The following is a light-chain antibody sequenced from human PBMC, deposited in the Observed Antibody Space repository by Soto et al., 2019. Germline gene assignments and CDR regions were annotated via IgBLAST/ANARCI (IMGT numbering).Light chain of an antibody. CDR1: QSIRSY. J-gene: IGKJ1*01. CDR3: QPSYSTPPWT. Sequence: DIQLTQSPSSLSASVGDKVTITCRASQSIRSYLNWVQQKPGKAPKLLIYDASSLQTGVPSRFSGSGSGTDFSLTISSLQPEDFATYYCQPSYSTPPWTFGQGTKVEIK. V-gene: IGKV1-39*01. CDR2: DAS.